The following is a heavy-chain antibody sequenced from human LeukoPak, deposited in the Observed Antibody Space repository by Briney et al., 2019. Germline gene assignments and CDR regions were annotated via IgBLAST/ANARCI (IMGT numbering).Heavy chain of an antibody. CDR3: ARVREAHIVGATGHAPSSAFDI. CDR1: GYTFTGYY. D-gene: IGHD1-26*01. V-gene: IGHV1-2*02. Sequence: ASVKVSCKASGYTFTGYYMHWVRQAPGQGLEWMGWINPNSGGTNYAQKFQGRVTMTRDTSISTAYMELSRLRSDDTAVYYCARVREAHIVGATGHAPSSAFDIWGQGTMVTVSS. J-gene: IGHJ3*02. CDR2: INPNSGGT.